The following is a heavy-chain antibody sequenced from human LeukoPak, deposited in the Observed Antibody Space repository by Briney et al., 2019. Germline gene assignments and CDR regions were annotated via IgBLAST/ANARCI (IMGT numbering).Heavy chain of an antibody. D-gene: IGHD4-17*01. Sequence: ASVKVSCKASGYTFTSYGISWVRQAPGQGLEWMGWINTNTGNPTYAQGFTGRFVFSLDTSVSTAYLQISSLKAEDTAVYYCARQRGTTVPYYYYYGMDVWGQGTTVTVSS. J-gene: IGHJ6*02. CDR1: GYTFTSYG. CDR3: ARQRGTTVPYYYYYGMDV. V-gene: IGHV7-4-1*02. CDR2: INTNTGNP.